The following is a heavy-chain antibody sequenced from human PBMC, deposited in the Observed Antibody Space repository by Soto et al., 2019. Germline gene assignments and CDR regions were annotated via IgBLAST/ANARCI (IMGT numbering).Heavy chain of an antibody. CDR2: ISGSGNTT. V-gene: IGHV3-23*01. J-gene: IGHJ6*01. CDR1: GFTFSSFA. Sequence: EVQLLESGGGLVQPGGSLRLSCAASGFTFSSFAMTWVRQAPGKGLEWVSAISGSGNTTNYAASVKGRFTISRDNSKNTLYLQINSLRAEDTAVYYCAKSQSYYHYYGMDVWGQGTTVTVSS. CDR3: AKSQSYYHYYGMDV.